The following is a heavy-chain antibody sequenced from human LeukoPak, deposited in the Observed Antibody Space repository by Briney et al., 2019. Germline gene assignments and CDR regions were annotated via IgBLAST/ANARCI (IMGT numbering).Heavy chain of an antibody. Sequence: SETLSLTCTVSGDSISSYYWSWIRQSPGKGLEWIGYIYYNGSTNYNPSLKSRVTISVDTSKNQFSLKLSSVTAADTAVYYCARVVAAAGILGYYYYYMDVWGKGTTVTVSS. CDR3: ARVVAAAGILGYYYYYMDV. D-gene: IGHD6-13*01. CDR1: GDSISSYY. J-gene: IGHJ6*03. CDR2: IYYNGST. V-gene: IGHV4-59*01.